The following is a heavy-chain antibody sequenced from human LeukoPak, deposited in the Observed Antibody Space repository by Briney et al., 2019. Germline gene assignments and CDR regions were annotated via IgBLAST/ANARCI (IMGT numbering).Heavy chain of an antibody. D-gene: IGHD1-7*01. J-gene: IGHJ5*02. Sequence: VASVKVSCKASGYTFTSYGISWVRQAPGQGLAWMGWSSTYNGNTNYAQKLQGRVTMTTDTSTSTAYMELRSLKSDDTAVYYCARDRVTGTTSYWFDPWGQGTLVTVSS. CDR1: GYTFTSYG. V-gene: IGHV1-18*01. CDR2: SSTYNGNT. CDR3: ARDRVTGTTSYWFDP.